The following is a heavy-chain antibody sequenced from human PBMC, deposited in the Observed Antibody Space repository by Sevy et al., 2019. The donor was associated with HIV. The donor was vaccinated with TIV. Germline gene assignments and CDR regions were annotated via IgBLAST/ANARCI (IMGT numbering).Heavy chain of an antibody. CDR2: INSDGSST. J-gene: IGHJ4*02. V-gene: IGHV3-74*01. CDR3: SRGLYYYDMRGHQEPGDY. D-gene: IGHD3-22*01. Sequence: GGSLRLSCAASGITLTPYWMHWVRQVPGKGLVWVSRINSDGSSTSYAESVKGRFTISRDNGKNKVYLQMKSLRVDDTAVYFCSRGLYYYDMRGHQEPGDYWGQGVLVTVSS. CDR1: GITLTPYW.